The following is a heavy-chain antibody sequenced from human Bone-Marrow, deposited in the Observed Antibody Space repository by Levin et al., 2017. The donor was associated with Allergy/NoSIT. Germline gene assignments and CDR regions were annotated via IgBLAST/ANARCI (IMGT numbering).Heavy chain of an antibody. Sequence: PGGSLRLSCVASGFAFSNYAMYWFRQAPGKGLEWVAVMSYDGSDEYYADSVKDRFTVSRDNSRNTVYLQMNSLRPEDSAVYHCAKVMTGFSVGFDHWGQGTLVTVSS. CDR3: AKVMTGFSVGFDH. CDR2: MSYDGSDE. D-gene: IGHD3-9*01. CDR1: GFAFSNYA. V-gene: IGHV3-30*18. J-gene: IGHJ5*02.